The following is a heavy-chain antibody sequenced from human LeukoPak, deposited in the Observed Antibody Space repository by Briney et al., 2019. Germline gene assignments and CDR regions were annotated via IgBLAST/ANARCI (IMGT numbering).Heavy chain of an antibody. CDR1: GYTFTGYY. CDR3: AREGAPGSSIDY. D-gene: IGHD6-13*01. Sequence: ASVKVSCKASGYTFTGYYMRWVRQAPGQGLEWMGWINPNSGGTNCAQKFQGRVTMTRDTSISTAYMELSRLRSDDTAVYYCAREGAPGSSIDYWGQGTLVTVSS. J-gene: IGHJ4*02. CDR2: INPNSGGT. V-gene: IGHV1-2*02.